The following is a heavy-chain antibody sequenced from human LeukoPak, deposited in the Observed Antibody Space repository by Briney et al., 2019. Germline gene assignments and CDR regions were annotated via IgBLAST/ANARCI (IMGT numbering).Heavy chain of an antibody. CDR2: ISSSSTI. CDR1: GFTFSSYS. V-gene: IGHV3-48*01. Sequence: GGSLRLSCAGSGFTFSSYSMNWVRQAPGKGLEWVSYISSSSTIYYADSVKGRFTISRDNAKNSLYLQMNSLRAEDTAVYYCARDSHQYYFDYWGQGTLVTVSS. J-gene: IGHJ4*02. CDR3: ARDSHQYYFDY. D-gene: IGHD2-2*01.